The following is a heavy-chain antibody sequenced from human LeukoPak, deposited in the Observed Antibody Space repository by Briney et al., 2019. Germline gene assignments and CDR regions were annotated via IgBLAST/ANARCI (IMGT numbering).Heavy chain of an antibody. V-gene: IGHV4-61*01. CDR2: IYYSGST. J-gene: IGHJ4*02. CDR3: ARGVRANFDY. CDR1: GGSISSSSYY. D-gene: IGHD3-22*01. Sequence: SETLSLTCTVSGGSISSSSYYWSWIRQPPGKGLEWIGYIYYSGSTNYNPSLKSRVTISVDTSKSQFSLKLRSVTAADTAVYYCARGVRANFDYWGQGTLVTVSS.